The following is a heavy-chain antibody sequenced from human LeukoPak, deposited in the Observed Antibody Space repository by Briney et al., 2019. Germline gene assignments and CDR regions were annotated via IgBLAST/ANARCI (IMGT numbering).Heavy chain of an antibody. J-gene: IGHJ4*02. Sequence: GGSLSLSCAASGFTFSNYAMYWVRQAPGRGLEYVSAISTDGGSTDYANSVKGRFTISRDNSDNRVFLQMGTLRAEDMAVYYCARGGYYDSSGSFDYWAQGILFTVSS. CDR1: GFTFSNYA. D-gene: IGHD3-22*01. CDR3: ARGGYYDSSGSFDY. V-gene: IGHV3-64*01. CDR2: ISTDGGST.